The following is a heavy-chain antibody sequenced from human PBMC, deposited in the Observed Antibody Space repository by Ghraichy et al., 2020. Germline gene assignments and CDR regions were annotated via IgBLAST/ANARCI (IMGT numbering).Heavy chain of an antibody. CDR1: GGSISSSSYY. V-gene: IGHV4-39*01. CDR2: IYYSGST. J-gene: IGHJ4*01. CDR3: ARVRYTSYGLGSYYNG. D-gene: IGHD3-10*01. Sequence: SQTLSLTCTVSGGSISSSSYYWGWIRQPPGKGLEWIGSIYYSGSTYYNPSLKSRVTISVDTSKNQFSLKLSSVTAADTAVYYCARVRYTSYGLGSYYNGWGHGTLLTGAS.